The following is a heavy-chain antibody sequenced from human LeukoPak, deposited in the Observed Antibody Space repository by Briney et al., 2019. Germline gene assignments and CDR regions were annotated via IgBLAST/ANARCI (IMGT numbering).Heavy chain of an antibody. J-gene: IGHJ6*04. CDR3: AELGITMIGGV. D-gene: IGHD3-10*02. V-gene: IGHV3-21*01. Sequence: PGGSLRLSCEASGLTLSVYSMNWVRQAPGKGLEWVSSISGNSNYIYYADSVEGRFTISRDHAKNSVYLQMNSLRAEDTAVYYCAELGITMIGGVWGKGTTVTISS. CDR2: ISGNSNYI. CDR1: GLTLSVYS.